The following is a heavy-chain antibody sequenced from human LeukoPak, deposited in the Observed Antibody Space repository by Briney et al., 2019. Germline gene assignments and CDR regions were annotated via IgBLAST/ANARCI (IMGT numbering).Heavy chain of an antibody. D-gene: IGHD1-1*01. CDR2: IIPIFGTA. CDR3: ARAQLELAAYYYYYMDV. J-gene: IGHJ6*03. CDR1: GGTFSSYA. V-gene: IGHV1-69*05. Sequence: SVKVSCKASGGTFSSYAISWVRQAPGQGLEWMGGIIPIFGTANYAQKFQGRVTITMDESTSTAYMELSSLRSEDTAVYYCARAQLELAAYYYYYMDVWGKGTTVTVSS.